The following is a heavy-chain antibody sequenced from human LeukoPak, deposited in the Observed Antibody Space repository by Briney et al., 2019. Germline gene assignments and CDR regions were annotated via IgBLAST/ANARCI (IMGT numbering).Heavy chain of an antibody. J-gene: IGHJ4*02. CDR2: ISAYNGNT. CDR3: ARTTVLRYFDWLLEYDY. CDR1: GYTFTSYG. D-gene: IGHD3-9*01. Sequence: ASVKVSCKASGYTFTSYGISWVRQAPGQGLEWMGWISAYNGNTNYAQKLQGRVTMTTDTSTSTAYKELRSLRSDDTAVYYCARTTVLRYFDWLLEYDYWGQGTLVTVSS. V-gene: IGHV1-18*01.